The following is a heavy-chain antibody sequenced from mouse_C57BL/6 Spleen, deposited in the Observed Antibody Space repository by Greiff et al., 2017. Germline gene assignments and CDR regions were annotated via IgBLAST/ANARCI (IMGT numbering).Heavy chain of an antibody. CDR1: GFTFSSYG. J-gene: IGHJ2*01. V-gene: IGHV5-6*01. CDR3: AREGGLSWDY. CDR2: ISSGGSYT. D-gene: IGHD1-1*01. Sequence: EVQVVESGGDLVKPGGSLKLSCAASGFTFSSYGMSWVRQTPDKRLEWVATISSGGSYTYYPDSVKGRFTISRDNAKNPLYLQMSSLKSEDTAMYYGAREGGLSWDYWGQGTTLTVSS.